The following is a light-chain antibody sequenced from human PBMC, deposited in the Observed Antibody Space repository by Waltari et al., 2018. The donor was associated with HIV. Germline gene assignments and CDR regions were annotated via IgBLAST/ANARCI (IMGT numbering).Light chain of an antibody. V-gene: IGLV1-47*01. CDR2: RYH. CDR1: RPTIGGNF. J-gene: IGLJ1*01. Sequence: QSVLTQPPSASGTPGQRGHISCFGSRPTIGGNFAYLSQQPPGTAPRLLIYRYHQRPAGVPDRFAGSKVGTSASLAINGLRSEDEADYYCAAWDDSLGGLYVFGTGTKVTVL. CDR3: AAWDDSLGGLYV.